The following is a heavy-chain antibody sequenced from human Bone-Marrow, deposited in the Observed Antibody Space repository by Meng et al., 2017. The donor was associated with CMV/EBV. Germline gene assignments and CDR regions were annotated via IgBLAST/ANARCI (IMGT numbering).Heavy chain of an antibody. CDR3: ARETRWNYVDY. D-gene: IGHD3-3*01. V-gene: IGHV4-61*01. J-gene: IGHJ4*02. CDR1: GGSVSSGSYY. Sequence: GSLRLSCTVSGGSVSSGSYYWSWIRQPPGKGLEWIGYIYYSGSTNYNPSLKSRVTISVGTSKNQFSLKLSSVTAADTAVYYCARETRWNYVDYWGQGTLVTVSS. CDR2: IYYSGST.